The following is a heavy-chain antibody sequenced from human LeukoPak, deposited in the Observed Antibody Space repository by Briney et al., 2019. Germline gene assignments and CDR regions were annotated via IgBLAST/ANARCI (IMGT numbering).Heavy chain of an antibody. CDR1: GFTVSSNY. CDR3: AKVYYNYGTSNYFDY. V-gene: IGHV3-66*01. J-gene: IGHJ4*02. D-gene: IGHD5-24*01. CDR2: IYSGGST. Sequence: GGSLRLSCAASGFTVSSNYMSWVRQAPGKGLEWVSVIYSGGSTYYADSVKGRFTISRDNSKNTLWLQMNSLRVEDTAVYYCAKVYYNYGTSNYFDYWGQGALVTVSS.